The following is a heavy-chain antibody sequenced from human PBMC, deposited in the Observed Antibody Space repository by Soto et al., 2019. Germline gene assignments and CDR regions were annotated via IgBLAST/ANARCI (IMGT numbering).Heavy chain of an antibody. CDR1: GGSISSSSYY. CDR3: AIVSNDSGGNGDFDC. CDR2: IHYTVRA. Sequence: SETLSLTCTVSGGSISSSSYYWGWIRQPPGKGLEWIGYIHYTVRANYNPSLKSRVSLSVDTSKNQFSLNMNSVTAADTAVYYCAIVSNDSGGNGDFDCWGQGTLLTASS. V-gene: IGHV4-61*05. D-gene: IGHD4-17*01. J-gene: IGHJ4*02.